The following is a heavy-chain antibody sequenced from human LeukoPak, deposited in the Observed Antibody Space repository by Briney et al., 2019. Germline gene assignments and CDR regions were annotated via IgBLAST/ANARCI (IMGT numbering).Heavy chain of an antibody. D-gene: IGHD3-9*01. CDR1: GGTFSSYA. CDR3: ARSGYDILTSDY. Sequence: SVKVSCKASGGTFSSYAISWVRQAPGQGLEWVGRIIPILGIANYAQKFQGRVTITADKSTSTAYMELSSLRCEDTAVYYCARSGYDILTSDYWGQGTLVTVSS. J-gene: IGHJ4*02. V-gene: IGHV1-69*04. CDR2: IIPILGIA.